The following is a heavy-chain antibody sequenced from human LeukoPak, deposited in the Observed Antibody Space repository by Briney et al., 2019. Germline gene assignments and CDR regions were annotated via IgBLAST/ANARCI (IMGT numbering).Heavy chain of an antibody. CDR3: AKSPRIGGAAPPVY. CDR2: ISSSSYI. J-gene: IGHJ4*02. D-gene: IGHD1-26*01. V-gene: IGHV3-21*01. Sequence: RGSLRLSCAASGFTFSSYSMNWVRQAPEKGLEWVSSISSSSYIYYADPVKGRFTISSHNAKNSLYLQMNRLRGEDTAVYYCAKSPRIGGAAPPVYWGQGTLVTVSS. CDR1: GFTFSSYS.